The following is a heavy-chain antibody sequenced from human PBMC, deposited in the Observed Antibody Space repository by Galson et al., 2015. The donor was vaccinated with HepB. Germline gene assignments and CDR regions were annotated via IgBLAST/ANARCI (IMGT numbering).Heavy chain of an antibody. J-gene: IGHJ5*02. Sequence: SVKVSCKASGYTFTSYYMHWVRQAPGQGLEWMGIINPSGGSTSYAQKFQGRVTMTRDTSTSTVYMELSSLRSEDTAVYYCARDGAGITMVRGVIYGLKGSRSGWFDPWGQGTLVTVSS. CDR1: GYTFTSYY. V-gene: IGHV1-46*01. CDR2: INPSGGST. D-gene: IGHD3-10*01. CDR3: ARDGAGITMVRGVIYGLKGSRSGWFDP.